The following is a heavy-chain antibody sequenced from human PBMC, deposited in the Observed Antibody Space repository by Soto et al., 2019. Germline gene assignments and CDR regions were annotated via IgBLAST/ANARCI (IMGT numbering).Heavy chain of an antibody. D-gene: IGHD5-18*01. V-gene: IGHV1-2*02. Sequence: GASVKVSCKASGYTFTGYYMHWVRQAPGQGLEWMGWINPNSGGTNYAQKFQGRVTMTRDTSISTAYMELSRLRSDDTAAYYCARRIGYSYGLPDYWGQGTLVTVSS. CDR1: GYTFTGYY. J-gene: IGHJ4*02. CDR3: ARRIGYSYGLPDY. CDR2: INPNSGGT.